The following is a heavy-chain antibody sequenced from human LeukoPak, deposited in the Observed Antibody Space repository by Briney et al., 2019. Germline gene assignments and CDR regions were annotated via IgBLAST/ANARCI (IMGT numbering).Heavy chain of an antibody. CDR3: ARRRGTVAGYYYGMDV. J-gene: IGHJ6*02. V-gene: IGHV5-51*01. CDR1: GYSFNSYY. CDR2: IYPGDSDT. D-gene: IGHD6-19*01. Sequence: LGESLKISCKGSGYSFNSYYIAWVRQMPGKGLEWMGIIYPGDSDTRYSPSFQGQVTMSADKSNTTAYLQWSSLKASDTAKYYCARRRGTVAGYYYGMDVWGQGTTVTVSS.